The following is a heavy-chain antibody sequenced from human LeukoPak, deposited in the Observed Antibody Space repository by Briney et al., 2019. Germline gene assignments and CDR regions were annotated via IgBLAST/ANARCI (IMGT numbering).Heavy chain of an antibody. D-gene: IGHD3-16*01. V-gene: IGHV3-48*04. CDR1: GFIFRDYN. CDR3: ARGAATGPRFYYFYMDV. CDR2: ISSSGSVI. J-gene: IGHJ6*03. Sequence: GGSLRLSCAPSGFIFRDYNMNWVRQAPGKGLEWVAHISSSGSVIYYADSVKGRFTISRDNAKNSLYLQMNSLRAEDAAVYYCARGAATGPRFYYFYMDVWGRGTTVTVSS.